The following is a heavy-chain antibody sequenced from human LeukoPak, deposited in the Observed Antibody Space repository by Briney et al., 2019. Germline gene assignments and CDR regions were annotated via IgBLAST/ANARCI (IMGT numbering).Heavy chain of an antibody. CDR3: ARDFPTVTTRGYFDY. J-gene: IGHJ4*02. CDR2: ISSSSSYI. V-gene: IGHV3-21*01. D-gene: IGHD4-17*01. Sequence: GGSLRLSCAASGFTFSSYSMNWVRQATGKGLEWVSSISSSSSYIYYADSVKGRFTISRDNAKNSLYLQMNSLRAEDTAVYYCARDFPTVTTRGYFDYWGQGTLVTVSS. CDR1: GFTFSSYS.